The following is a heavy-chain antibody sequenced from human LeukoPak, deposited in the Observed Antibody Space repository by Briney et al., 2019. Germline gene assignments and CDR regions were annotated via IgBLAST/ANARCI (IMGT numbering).Heavy chain of an antibody. D-gene: IGHD3-10*01. Sequence: SETLSLTCTVSGGSISSYYWSWIRQPPGKGLEWIGYIYYSGSTNYNPSLKSRVTISVDTSKNQFSLKLSSVTAADTAVYYCARSYGSGSYSYLFDPWGQGTLVTAPS. CDR1: GGSISSYY. J-gene: IGHJ5*02. CDR2: IYYSGST. V-gene: IGHV4-59*08. CDR3: ARSYGSGSYSYLFDP.